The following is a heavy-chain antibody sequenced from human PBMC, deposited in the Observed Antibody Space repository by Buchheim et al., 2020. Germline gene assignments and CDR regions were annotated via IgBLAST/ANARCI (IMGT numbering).Heavy chain of an antibody. Sequence: EVQLVESGGGLVQPGGSLRLSCAASGFNFSPYWMSWVRQAPGKGLEWVANINHDGIETHNLDSVKGRFTISRDNAKSSLYLQMNYLRVEDTAVYYCVGVPSFDYWAQGTL. CDR1: GFNFSPYW. J-gene: IGHJ4*02. CDR3: VGVPSFDY. CDR2: INHDGIET. V-gene: IGHV3-7*04.